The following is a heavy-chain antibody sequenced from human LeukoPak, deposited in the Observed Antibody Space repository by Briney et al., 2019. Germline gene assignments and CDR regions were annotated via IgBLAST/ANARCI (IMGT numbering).Heavy chain of an antibody. V-gene: IGHV1-2*02. D-gene: IGHD6-13*01. CDR3: ARGSSSHPPYYYYYMDV. Sequence: ASVKVSCKASGYTFTGYYMHWVRQAPGQGLEWMGWINPNSGGTNYAQKFQGRVTMTRDTSISTAYMELSRLRSDDTAVYYCARGSSSHPPYYYYYMDVWGKGTTVTVSS. CDR2: INPNSGGT. CDR1: GYTFTGYY. J-gene: IGHJ6*03.